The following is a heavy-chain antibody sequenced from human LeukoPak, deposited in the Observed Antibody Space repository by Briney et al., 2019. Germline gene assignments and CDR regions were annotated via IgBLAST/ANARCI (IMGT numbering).Heavy chain of an antibody. V-gene: IGHV4-4*07. CDR2: IYTSGST. CDR1: GGSISSYY. D-gene: IGHD1-20*01. Sequence: PSETLSLTCTVSGGSISSYYWRWIRQPAGKGLEWIGRIYTSGSTNYNPSLKSRVTMSVDTSKNQFSLKLSSVTAADTAVYYCAGRRITGTTYYFDYWGQGTLVTVSS. J-gene: IGHJ4*02. CDR3: AGRRITGTTYYFDY.